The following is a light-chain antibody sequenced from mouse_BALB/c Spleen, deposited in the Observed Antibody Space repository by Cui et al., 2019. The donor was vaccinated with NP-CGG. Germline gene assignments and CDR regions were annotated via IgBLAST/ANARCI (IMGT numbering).Light chain of an antibody. Sequence: QDVVTQESALTTSPGETVTLTCRSSTGAVTTNNYANWVQEKPDHLFTGLIGGTNNRPPGVPARFSGSLIGDKAAPTITGAQTEDEAIYFCALWYSNHWVFGGGTKLTVL. V-gene: IGLV1*01. CDR1: TGAVTTNNY. CDR3: ALWYSNHWV. J-gene: IGLJ1*01. CDR2: GTN.